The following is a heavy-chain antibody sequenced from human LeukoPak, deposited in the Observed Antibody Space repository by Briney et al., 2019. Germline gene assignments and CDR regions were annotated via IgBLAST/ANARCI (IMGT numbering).Heavy chain of an antibody. D-gene: IGHD4-17*01. CDR1: GGSISSYY. Sequence: PSETLSLTCTISGGSISSYYWSWIRQPPGNGLEWIGYIYYSGSTNYNPSLKSRVTISVDTSKNQFSLKLSSVTAADTAVYYCARVYVDYFERFDYWGQGTLVTVSS. V-gene: IGHV4-59*01. CDR3: ARVYVDYFERFDY. J-gene: IGHJ4*02. CDR2: IYYSGST.